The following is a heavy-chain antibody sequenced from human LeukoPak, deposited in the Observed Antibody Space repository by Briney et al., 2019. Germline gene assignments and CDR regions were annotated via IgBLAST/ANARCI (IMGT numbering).Heavy chain of an antibody. CDR3: ARGEENSGWHPLSWFDP. V-gene: IGHV3-7*01. J-gene: IGHJ5*02. D-gene: IGHD6-19*01. CDR2: IKQDGGEI. CDR1: GFTFSSYW. Sequence: GGSLRLSCAASGFTFSSYWMSWVRQAPGKGLEWVANIKQDGGEIFYVDSVKGRFTISRDNAKNSLYLQMNSLRAEDTAVYYCARGEENSGWHPLSWFDPWGQGTLVTVSS.